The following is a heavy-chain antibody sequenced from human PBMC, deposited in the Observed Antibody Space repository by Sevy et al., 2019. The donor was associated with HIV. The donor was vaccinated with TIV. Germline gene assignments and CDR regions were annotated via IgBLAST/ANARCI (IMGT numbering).Heavy chain of an antibody. J-gene: IGHJ6*02. Sequence: GGSLRLSCAASGFSFRNYDMHWVRQAPGKGLEWLALVSFDGDSTYSADSVQGRFTSSRDNSKNTLYLQMNSLRVEDTAIYYCAKRGGHDTSGYVRYCYYCMDVWVQGTTVTVSS. V-gene: IGHV3-30*18. CDR3: AKRGGHDTSGYVRYCYYCMDV. D-gene: IGHD2-2*01. CDR2: VSFDGDST. CDR1: GFSFRNYD.